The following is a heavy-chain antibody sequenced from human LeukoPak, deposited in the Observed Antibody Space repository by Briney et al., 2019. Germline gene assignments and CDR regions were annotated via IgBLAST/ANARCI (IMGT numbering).Heavy chain of an antibody. CDR3: AREVRSSGYSLDY. V-gene: IGHV4-4*07. Sequence: SETLSLTCTVSGGSISSYYWSWIRQPAGKGLEWIGRIYSSGSTNYNPSLKSRVSMSVDTSKNQFSLKLRSVSAADTAVYYCAREVRSSGYSLDYWGQGTLVTVSS. D-gene: IGHD3-22*01. CDR2: IYSSGST. J-gene: IGHJ4*02. CDR1: GGSISSYY.